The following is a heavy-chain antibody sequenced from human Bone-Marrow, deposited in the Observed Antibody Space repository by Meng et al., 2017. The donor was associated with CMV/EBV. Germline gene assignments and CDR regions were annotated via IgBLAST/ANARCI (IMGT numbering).Heavy chain of an antibody. V-gene: IGHV3-21*01. CDR2: INISSNFI. Sequence: GESLKISCVASGFRFSSFSMIWVRQVPGKGLEWVSSINISSNFIYYADSVKGRFTVSRDNAKNSLYLQMYSLRAEDTAIYYCAREHSGSYSFDYWGQGTLVTVSS. CDR1: GFRFSSFS. CDR3: AREHSGSYSFDY. D-gene: IGHD1-26*01. J-gene: IGHJ4*02.